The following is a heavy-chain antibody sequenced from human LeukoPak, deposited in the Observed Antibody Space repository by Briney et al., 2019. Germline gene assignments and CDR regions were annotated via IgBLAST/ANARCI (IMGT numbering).Heavy chain of an antibody. Sequence: PSETLSLTCTVSGYSISSGYYWDWIRQPPGKGLEWIGSIYHSGSTYYNPSLKSRVTISVDTSKNQFSLKLSSVTAADTAVYYCARLDYGDYSCYFDHWGQGTLVTVSS. CDR2: IYHSGST. D-gene: IGHD4-17*01. V-gene: IGHV4-38-2*02. CDR1: GYSISSGYY. J-gene: IGHJ4*02. CDR3: ARLDYGDYSCYFDH.